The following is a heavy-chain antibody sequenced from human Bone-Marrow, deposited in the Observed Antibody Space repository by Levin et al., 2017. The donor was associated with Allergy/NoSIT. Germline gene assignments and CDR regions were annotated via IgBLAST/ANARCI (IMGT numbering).Heavy chain of an antibody. J-gene: IGHJ6*02. CDR2: IWYDGSNK. V-gene: IGHV3-33*01. D-gene: IGHD6-19*01. CDR3: AREGSGPRYYYYGMDV. Sequence: GGSLRLSCAASGFTFSSYGMHWVRQAPGKGLEWVAVIWYDGSNKYYADSVKGRFTISRDNSKNTLYLQMNSLRAEDTAVYYCAREGSGPRYYYYGMDVWGQGTTVTVSS. CDR1: GFTFSSYG.